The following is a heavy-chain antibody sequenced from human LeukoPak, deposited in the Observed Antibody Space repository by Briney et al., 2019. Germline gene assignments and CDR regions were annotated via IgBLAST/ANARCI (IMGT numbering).Heavy chain of an antibody. Sequence: GGSLRLSCAASGFIFSSYAMSWVRQAPGKGLEWVSAISGSGGGTYYADSVKGRFTISRDNSKNTLYLQMNSLRAEDTAVYYCARDIVVVNYWGQGTLVTVSS. CDR2: ISGSGGGT. CDR1: GFIFSSYA. CDR3: ARDIVVVNY. D-gene: IGHD2-2*01. J-gene: IGHJ4*02. V-gene: IGHV3-23*01.